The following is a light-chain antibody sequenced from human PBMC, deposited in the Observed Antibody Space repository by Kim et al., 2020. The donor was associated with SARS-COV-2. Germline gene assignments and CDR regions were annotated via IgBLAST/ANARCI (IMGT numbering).Light chain of an antibody. CDR3: QKYNSAPST. CDR1: QGINTY. CDR2: GAS. J-gene: IGKJ1*01. V-gene: IGKV1-27*01. Sequence: DIQMTQSPSSLSASVGDRVTITCRASQGINTYLAWYQQKPGKVPKLLIYGASALHSGVPSRFSGSGSGTDFTLTISSLQPEDVATYYCQKYNSAPSTFGQGTKVDIK.